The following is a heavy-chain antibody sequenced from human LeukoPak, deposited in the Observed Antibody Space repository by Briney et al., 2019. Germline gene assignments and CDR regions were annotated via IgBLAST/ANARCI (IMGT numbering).Heavy chain of an antibody. Sequence: PGRSLRLSCAASGFTFSSYGMHWVRQAPGKGLEWVAVIWYDGSNKYYADSVRGRFTISRDNSKNTLYLQMNSPKTEDTAVYYCTMSGYYYRYWGQGTLVTVSS. CDR2: IWYDGSNK. CDR1: GFTFSSYG. V-gene: IGHV3-33*03. D-gene: IGHD3-22*01. CDR3: TMSGYYYRY. J-gene: IGHJ4*02.